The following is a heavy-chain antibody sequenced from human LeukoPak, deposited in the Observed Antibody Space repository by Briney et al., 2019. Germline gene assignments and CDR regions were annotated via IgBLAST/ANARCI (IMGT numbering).Heavy chain of an antibody. CDR2: IYYSGST. J-gene: IGHJ4*02. V-gene: IGHV4-39*07. CDR1: GGSISSSSYY. D-gene: IGHD2-2*01. Sequence: SETLSLTCTVSGGSISSSSYYWGWIRQPPGKGLEWIGSIYYSGSTYYNPSLKSRVTISVDTSKNQFSLKLSSVTAADTAVYYCARGEAPAARVDYWGQGTLVTVSS. CDR3: ARGEAPAARVDY.